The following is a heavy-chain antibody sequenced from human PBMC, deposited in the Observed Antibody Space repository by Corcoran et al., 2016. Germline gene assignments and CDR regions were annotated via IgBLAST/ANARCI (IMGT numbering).Heavy chain of an antibody. D-gene: IGHD3-3*01. CDR2: TYYRSSWYN. CDR3: ANGQSASLDQ. Sequence: QVQLQQSGPGLVKPSQTLSLTCAISGDNVSSNSAAWNWIRQSPSRGLEWLGRTYYRSSWYNEYALSVKSRITINPDTSKNQISLQLNSVTPEDPAVYSWANGQSASLDQWGQGTLVTVAS. J-gene: IGHJ4*02. V-gene: IGHV6-1*01. CDR1: GDNVSSNSAA.